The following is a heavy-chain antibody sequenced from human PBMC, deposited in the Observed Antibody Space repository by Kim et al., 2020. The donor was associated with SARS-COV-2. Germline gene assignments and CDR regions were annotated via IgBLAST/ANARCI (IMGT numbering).Heavy chain of an antibody. J-gene: IGHJ4*02. CDR1: GFTFSSYA. Sequence: GGSLRLSCAASGFTFSSYAMSWVRQAPGKGLEWVSAISGSGGSTYHADSVKGRFTISRDNSKKTLYLQMNSLRAEDTALYYCAKGESNNSALFDYWGQGTPVTVSS. D-gene: IGHD6-19*01. V-gene: IGHV3-23*01. CDR2: ISGSGGST. CDR3: AKGESNNSALFDY.